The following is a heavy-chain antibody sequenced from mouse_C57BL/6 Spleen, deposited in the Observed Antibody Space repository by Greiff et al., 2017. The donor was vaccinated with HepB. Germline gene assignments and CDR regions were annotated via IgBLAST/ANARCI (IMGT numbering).Heavy chain of an antibody. CDR1: GFTFSDYG. CDR3: ARGEVAHRYFDV. Sequence: DVKLVESGGGLVKPGGSLKLSCAASGFTFSDYGMHWVRQAPEKGLEWVAYISRGSSTIYYADTVKGRFTISRDNAKNTLFLQMTSLRSEDTAMYYCARGEVAHRYFDVWGTGTTVTVSS. J-gene: IGHJ1*03. CDR2: ISRGSSTI. D-gene: IGHD1-1*02. V-gene: IGHV5-17*01.